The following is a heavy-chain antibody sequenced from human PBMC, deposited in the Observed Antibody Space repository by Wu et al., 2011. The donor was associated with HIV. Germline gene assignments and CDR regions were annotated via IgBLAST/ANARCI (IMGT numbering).Heavy chain of an antibody. D-gene: IGHD5-18*01. V-gene: IGHV1-2*02. CDR1: GYPFTKYY. J-gene: IGHJ4*02. Sequence: QVQLEQSGAEVKKPGASVQVSCKASGYPFTKYYMHWVRQAPGQGLEWMGWINPNSGGTNYAQKFQGRVTMTRDTSISTAYMELSRLRSDDTAVYYCARGGYSYGYYYFDYWGQGTLVTVSS. CDR2: INPNSGGT. CDR3: ARGGYSYGYYYFDY.